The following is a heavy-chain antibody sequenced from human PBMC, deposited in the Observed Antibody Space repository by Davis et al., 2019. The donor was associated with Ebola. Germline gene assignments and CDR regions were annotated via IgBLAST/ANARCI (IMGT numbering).Heavy chain of an antibody. CDR3: ARTRLLSVCVDY. Sequence: GSLRLSCAVSGGSISSSNWWSWVRQPPGKGLEWIGEIYHSGSTNYNPSLKSRVTISVDKSKNQFSLKLSSVTAADTAVYYCARTRLLSVCVDYWGQGTLVTVSS. CDR1: GGSISSSNW. CDR2: IYHSGST. V-gene: IGHV4-4*02. J-gene: IGHJ4*02. D-gene: IGHD3-22*01.